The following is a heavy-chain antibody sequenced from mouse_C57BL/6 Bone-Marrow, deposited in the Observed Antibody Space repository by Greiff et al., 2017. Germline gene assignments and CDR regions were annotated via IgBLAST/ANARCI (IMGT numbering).Heavy chain of an antibody. V-gene: IGHV14-3*01. Sequence: VQLKQSVAELVRPGASVKLSCTASGFNIKNTYMHWVKQRPEQGLEWIGRIDPANGNTKYAPTFQGKATITADTSSNTAYLQLSSLTSEDTASYYCASDYYGSSRSDVWGTGTTVTVSS. D-gene: IGHD1-1*01. CDR2: IDPANGNT. CDR3: ASDYYGSSRSDV. J-gene: IGHJ1*03. CDR1: GFNIKNTY.